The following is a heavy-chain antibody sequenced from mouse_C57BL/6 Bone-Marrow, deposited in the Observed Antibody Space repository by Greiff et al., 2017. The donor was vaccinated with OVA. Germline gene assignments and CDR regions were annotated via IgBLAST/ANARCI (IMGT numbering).Heavy chain of an antibody. CDR2: IYPGCGST. V-gene: IGHV1-55*01. CDR1: GYTFTSYW. Sequence: VQLQQPGAELVKPGASVKMSCKASGYTFTSYWITWVKQTPGQGLEWIGDIYPGCGSTNYTEKFKSKATLPVDTSSSTAYMQLSSLSSEDSAGDYCAREGICCGIAWLADWGQGSQVT. J-gene: IGHJ3*01. CDR3: AREGICCGIAWLAD. D-gene: IGHD2-1*01.